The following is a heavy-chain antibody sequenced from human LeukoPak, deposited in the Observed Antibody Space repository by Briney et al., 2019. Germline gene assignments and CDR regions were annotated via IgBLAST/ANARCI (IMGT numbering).Heavy chain of an antibody. CDR2: ITSSSSYV. CDR3: ARATTYDILTGYSDY. D-gene: IGHD3-9*01. Sequence: GGSLRLSCEASGFSFSTYNMNWVRQAPGQRLEWISSITSSSSYVFYADSVRGRFTISRDNAKKSLFLQMNSLRAEDTAVYYCARATTYDILTGYSDYWGQGTLVTVSS. CDR1: GFSFSTYN. J-gene: IGHJ4*02. V-gene: IGHV3-21*01.